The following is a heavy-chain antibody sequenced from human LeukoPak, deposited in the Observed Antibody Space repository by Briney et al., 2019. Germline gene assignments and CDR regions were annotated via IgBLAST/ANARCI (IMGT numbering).Heavy chain of an antibody. CDR1: GFTFSSYW. J-gene: IGHJ4*02. D-gene: IGHD2-15*01. V-gene: IGHV3-74*01. Sequence: GGSLRLSCAASGFTFSSYWMYWVRQAPGKGLVWVSRINPDGSGTSYADSVKGRFTVSRDNAKNTLYLQMNTLRAEDTAVYYCARVRDCGGGSCFSYLDYWGQGTLVTVSS. CDR2: INPDGSGT. CDR3: ARVRDCGGGSCFSYLDY.